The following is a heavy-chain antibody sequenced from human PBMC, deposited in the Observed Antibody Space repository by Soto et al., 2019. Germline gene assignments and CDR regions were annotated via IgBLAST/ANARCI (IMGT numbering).Heavy chain of an antibody. Sequence: GGSLRLSCAASGFSFSNYGIHWVRQAPGKGLEWVAIVSYDGGKKYYADSVKGRFTISRDNAKNTLSLQMNSLRAEDTAVYYCAREIYDDYDSSGFDHWGQGTLVTVSS. J-gene: IGHJ4*02. CDR2: VSYDGGKK. CDR1: GFSFSNYG. V-gene: IGHV3-30*03. CDR3: AREIYDDYDSSGFDH. D-gene: IGHD3-22*01.